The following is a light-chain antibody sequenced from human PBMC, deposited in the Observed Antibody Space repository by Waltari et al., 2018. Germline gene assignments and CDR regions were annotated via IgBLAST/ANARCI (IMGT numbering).Light chain of an antibody. CDR1: SSDVGGYMY. Sequence: QSALTQPRSVSGSPGQSVTISRTGTSSDVGGYMYVSWYQQRPGQAPKLLIYDLTYRPSGVPDRFSGSKSGNTASLTISGLQAEDEADYYCCSYADGNTYLFGTGTFVTVL. J-gene: IGLJ1*01. V-gene: IGLV2-11*01. CDR3: CSYADGNTYL. CDR2: DLT.